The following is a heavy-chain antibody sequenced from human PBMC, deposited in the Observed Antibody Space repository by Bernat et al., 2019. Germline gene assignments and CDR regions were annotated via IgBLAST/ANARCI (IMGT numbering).Heavy chain of an antibody. CDR3: ARDVGIAARPDLGDY. CDR1: GGTFSSYT. CDR2: IIPILGIA. J-gene: IGHJ4*02. D-gene: IGHD6-6*01. V-gene: IGHV1-69*08. Sequence: QVQLVQSGAEVKKPGSSVKVSCKASGGTFSSYTISWVRQAPGQGLEWMGRIIPILGIANYAQKFQGRVTITADKSTSTAYMELSSLRSEDTAVYYCARDVGIAARPDLGDYWGQGTLVTVSS.